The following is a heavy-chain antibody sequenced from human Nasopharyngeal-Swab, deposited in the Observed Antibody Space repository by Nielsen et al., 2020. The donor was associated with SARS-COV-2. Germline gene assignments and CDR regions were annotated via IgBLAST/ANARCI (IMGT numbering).Heavy chain of an antibody. CDR2: LYVGGST. CDR1: GFTVRSNY. CDR3: ARVRGVAPRNYYYYMDV. Sequence: GGSLRLSCAASGFTVRSNYMTWVHQAPGKGLEWLSVLYVGGSTYYADSVKDRVTISRDNSKNTLYLHMNSLSAEDTAVYYCARVRGVAPRNYYYYMDVWGKGTTVTVSS. D-gene: IGHD2-15*01. J-gene: IGHJ6*03. V-gene: IGHV3-66*01.